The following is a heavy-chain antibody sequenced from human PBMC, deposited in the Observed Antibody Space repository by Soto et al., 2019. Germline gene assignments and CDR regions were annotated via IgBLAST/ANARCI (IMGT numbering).Heavy chain of an antibody. D-gene: IGHD3-22*01. CDR2: ISGSGGST. CDR3: AKGGGDYDSSGYYQGCFDY. CDR1: GFTFSSYA. Sequence: GGSLRLSCAASGFTFSSYAMSWVRQAPGKGLEWVSAISGSGGSTYYADSVKGRFTISRDNSKNTLYLQMNSLRAEDTAVYYCAKGGGDYDSSGYYQGCFDYWGQGTLVTVSS. J-gene: IGHJ4*02. V-gene: IGHV3-23*01.